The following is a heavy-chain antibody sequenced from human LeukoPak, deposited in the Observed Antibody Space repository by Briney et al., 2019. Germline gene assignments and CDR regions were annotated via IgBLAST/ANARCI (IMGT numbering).Heavy chain of an antibody. V-gene: IGHV4-4*02. D-gene: IGHD5-12*01. CDR3: ARAGYSGSDFSV. J-gene: IGHJ6*04. CDR1: GGSISSSNW. CDR2: IYYSGST. Sequence: KTSETLSLTCTVSGGSISSSNWWSWVRQPPGKGLEWIGYIYYSGSTNYNPSLKSRVTISVDTSKNQFSLKLSSVTATDTAVYYCARAGYSGSDFSVWGKGSTVTVSS.